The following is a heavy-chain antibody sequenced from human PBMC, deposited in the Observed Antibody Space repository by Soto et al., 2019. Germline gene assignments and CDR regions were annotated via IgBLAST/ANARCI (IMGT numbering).Heavy chain of an antibody. V-gene: IGHV4-34*01. CDR1: GGSLSGYY. Sequence: SETLSLTCAVNGGSLSGYYWSWIRQPPGKGLEWIGEINHSGSTSYNPSLKSRVTISVDTSKNQFSLKLSSVTAADTGVYYCARGRVCSGGSCYGHGDNSWGQGTLVTVSS. J-gene: IGHJ4*02. CDR2: INHSGST. D-gene: IGHD2-15*01. CDR3: ARGRVCSGGSCYGHGDNS.